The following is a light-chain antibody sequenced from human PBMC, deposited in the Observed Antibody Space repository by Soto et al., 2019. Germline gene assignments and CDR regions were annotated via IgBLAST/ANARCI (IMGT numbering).Light chain of an antibody. CDR1: QNINSN. CDR2: GAS. J-gene: IGKJ4*01. Sequence: EILMTQSPLTLSVSPGEGATLSCRASQNINSNWAWYQQRPGQAPRVLIYGASSRASGIPDRFSGSGSGTDFTLTINRLEPDDFAVYYCQQYKDWPPLTFGGGTSVESK. CDR3: QQYKDWPPLT. V-gene: IGKV3D-15*01.